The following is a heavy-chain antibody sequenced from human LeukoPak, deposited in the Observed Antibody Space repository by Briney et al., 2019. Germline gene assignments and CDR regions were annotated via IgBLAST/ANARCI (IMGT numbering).Heavy chain of an antibody. Sequence: AVKVSCKASGYSFTSYGFRWVVQAPAQGLEGMVWISDYNGNTNYAQKLQGRVTMTTDTSTSTAYMELRSLRSDDTAVYDCARALPYIVVVVAATPQYYYGMDVWGQGTTVTVSS. CDR2: ISDYNGNT. CDR1: GYSFTSYG. V-gene: IGHV1-18*01. J-gene: IGHJ6*02. CDR3: ARALPYIVVVVAATPQYYYGMDV. D-gene: IGHD2-15*01.